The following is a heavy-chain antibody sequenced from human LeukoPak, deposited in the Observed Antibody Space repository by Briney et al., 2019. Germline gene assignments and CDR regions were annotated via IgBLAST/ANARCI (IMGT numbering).Heavy chain of an antibody. Sequence: PSETLSLTCTVSGGSISSGGYYWSWIRQHPGKGLEWIGYIYYSGSTYYNPSLKSRVTISVDTSKNQFSLKLSSVTAADTAVYYCARAVRSIEQWLAGAFDIWGQGTMVTVSS. D-gene: IGHD6-19*01. V-gene: IGHV4-31*03. CDR2: IYYSGST. J-gene: IGHJ3*02. CDR1: GGSISSGGYY. CDR3: ARAVRSIEQWLAGAFDI.